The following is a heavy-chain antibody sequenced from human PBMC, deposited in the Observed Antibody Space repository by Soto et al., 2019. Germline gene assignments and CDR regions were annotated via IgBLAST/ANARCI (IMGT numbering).Heavy chain of an antibody. Sequence: ASVKVSCKASGYTFTSYGISWVRQAPGQGLEWMGWISAYNGNTNYAQRLQGRVTMTTDTSTSTAYMELRSLRSDDTAVYFCARDLDGSGNYYTDYWGQGTLVTVSS. D-gene: IGHD3-10*01. V-gene: IGHV1-18*04. CDR3: ARDLDGSGNYYTDY. J-gene: IGHJ4*02. CDR2: ISAYNGNT. CDR1: GYTFTSYG.